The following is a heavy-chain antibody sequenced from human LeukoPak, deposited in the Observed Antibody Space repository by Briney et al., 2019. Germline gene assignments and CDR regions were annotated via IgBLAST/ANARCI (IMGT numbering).Heavy chain of an antibody. CDR3: ARGIATITQDSFDV. CDR1: GGSISNYY. J-gene: IGHJ3*01. Sequence: SETLSLTCTVSGGSISNYYWSWIRQSAGKGLEWIGRIHSSGSTKFNPSLRSRVTMSADTTKHQFSLWLTSVTAADTALYYCARGIATITQDSFDVWGLGTMVTVSS. V-gene: IGHV4-4*07. CDR2: IHSSGST. D-gene: IGHD1-26*01.